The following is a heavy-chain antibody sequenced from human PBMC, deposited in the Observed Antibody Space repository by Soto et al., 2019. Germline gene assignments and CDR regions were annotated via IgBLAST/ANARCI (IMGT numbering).Heavy chain of an antibody. J-gene: IGHJ4*02. V-gene: IGHV4-59*01. Sequence: SETLSLTCTVSGGSISSYYWSWIRQPPGKGLEWIGYIYYSGSTNYNPSLKSRVTISVDTSKNQFSLKLSSVTAADTAVYYCARVRYDFWSGTPLDYYFDYWGRGTLVTVSS. D-gene: IGHD3-3*01. CDR1: GGSISSYY. CDR2: IYYSGST. CDR3: ARVRYDFWSGTPLDYYFDY.